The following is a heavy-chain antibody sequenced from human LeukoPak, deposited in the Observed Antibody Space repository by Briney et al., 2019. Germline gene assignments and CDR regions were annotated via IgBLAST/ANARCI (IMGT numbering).Heavy chain of an antibody. Sequence: GGSLRLSCAASGFTFSSYWMHWVRQAPGKGLVWVSRINSDGSSTSYADSVKGRFTISRDNSKNTVYLQINTLRTEGAAIYYCAKPYPTLTTSAVLDNWGQGTLVTVSS. CDR1: GFTFSSYW. CDR2: INSDGSST. D-gene: IGHD1-1*01. CDR3: AKPYPTLTTSAVLDN. V-gene: IGHV3-74*01. J-gene: IGHJ4*02.